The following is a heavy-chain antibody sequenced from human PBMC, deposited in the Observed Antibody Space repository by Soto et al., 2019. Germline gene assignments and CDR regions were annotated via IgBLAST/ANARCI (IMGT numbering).Heavy chain of an antibody. J-gene: IGHJ4*02. Sequence: QVQLQESGPGLVKPSETLSLTCTVSGGSISSYYWSWIRQPPGKGLEWIGYIYYSGSTNYNPSLKSRVTISVDTSKNQFPLKLSSVTAADTAVYYCARENVGAAAHFDYWGQGTLVTVSS. CDR2: IYYSGST. V-gene: IGHV4-59*01. D-gene: IGHD3-3*01. CDR1: GGSISSYY. CDR3: ARENVGAAAHFDY.